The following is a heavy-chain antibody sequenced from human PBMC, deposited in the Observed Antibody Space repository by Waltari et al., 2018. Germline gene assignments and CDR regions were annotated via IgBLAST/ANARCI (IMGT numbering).Heavy chain of an antibody. V-gene: IGHV3-7*01. J-gene: IGHJ4*02. CDR3: ARHGDFCFDY. CDR2: IKKDASTR. CDR1: GFPFSDYW. Sequence: EVQVVESGGDLVQPGGSLRRSCAASGFPFSDYWMGWVRQAPGKGLEWVANIKKDASTRYYGDSVKGRFTISRDNAKNSLYLEMNSLTAEDTAVYYCARHGDFCFDYWGQGILVTVSS. D-gene: IGHD4-17*01.